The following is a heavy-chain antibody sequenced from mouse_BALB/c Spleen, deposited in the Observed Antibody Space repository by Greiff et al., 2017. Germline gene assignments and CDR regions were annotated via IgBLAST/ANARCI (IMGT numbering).Heavy chain of an antibody. CDR2: IDPANGNT. V-gene: IGHV14-3*02. CDR3: AGGLRYYFDY. CDR1: GFNIKDTY. D-gene: IGHD1-1*01. Sequence: SGAELVKPGASVKLSCTASGFNIKDTYMHWVKQRPEQGLEWIGRIDPANGNTKYDPKFQGKATITADTSSNTAYLQLSSLTSEDTAVYYCAGGLRYYFDYWGQGTTLTVSS. J-gene: IGHJ2*01.